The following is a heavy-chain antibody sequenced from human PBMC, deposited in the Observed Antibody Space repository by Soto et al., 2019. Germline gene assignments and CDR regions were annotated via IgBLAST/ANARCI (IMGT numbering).Heavy chain of an antibody. J-gene: IGHJ6*02. Sequence: QVQLVQSGAEVKKPGASVKVSCKASGYSFTTYGIAWVRQAPGQGLEWMGWISTYNGDTDYAQNLQGRVIMTTDTSPTTGYMELRSLRSDDTAVYYCAREGSRPYYYYGMDVWGQGTTVSVSS. CDR1: GYSFTTYG. CDR3: AREGSRPYYYYGMDV. D-gene: IGHD2-15*01. CDR2: ISTYNGDT. V-gene: IGHV1-18*01.